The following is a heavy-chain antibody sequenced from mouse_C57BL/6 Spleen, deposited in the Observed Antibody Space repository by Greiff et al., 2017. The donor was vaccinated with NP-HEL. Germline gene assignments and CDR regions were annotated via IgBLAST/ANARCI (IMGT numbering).Heavy chain of an antibody. J-gene: IGHJ1*03. Sequence: VQLQQSGPELVKPGASVKIPCKASGYTFTDYNMDWVKQSHGKSLEWIGDINPNNGGTIYNQKFKGKATLTVDKSSSTAYMELRSLTSEDTAVYYCARSGDYYGSSYRYFDVWGTGTTVTVSS. CDR2: INPNNGGT. D-gene: IGHD1-1*01. CDR1: GYTFTDYN. CDR3: ARSGDYYGSSYRYFDV. V-gene: IGHV1-18*01.